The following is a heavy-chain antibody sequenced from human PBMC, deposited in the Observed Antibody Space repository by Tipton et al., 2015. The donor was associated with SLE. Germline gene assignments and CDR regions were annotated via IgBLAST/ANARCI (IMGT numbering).Heavy chain of an antibody. Sequence: QSGAEVRKPGASVKVSCKASGYTFTSYGISWVRQAPGQGLEWMGGIIPIFGTANYAQKFQGRVTITTDESTSTAYMELSSLRSEDTAVYYCASFARPVSRFDSWGQGTLVTVSS. V-gene: IGHV1-69*05. D-gene: IGHD3-16*01. CDR2: IIPIFGTA. CDR3: ASFARPVSRFDS. J-gene: IGHJ4*02. CDR1: GYTFTSYG.